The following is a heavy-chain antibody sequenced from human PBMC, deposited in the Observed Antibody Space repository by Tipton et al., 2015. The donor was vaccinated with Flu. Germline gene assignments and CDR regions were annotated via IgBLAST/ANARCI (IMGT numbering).Heavy chain of an antibody. CDR3: ARHTGDSVRGVIDY. Sequence: TLSLTCAVYGGSFSGYYWTWIRQPPGKGLEWIGEINHSGTTNYNPSLKSRVTVSVDTSKNQFSLKLRSVTAADTAVYYCARHTGDSVRGVIDYWGQGAPVTVSS. CDR1: GGSFSGYY. J-gene: IGHJ4*02. D-gene: IGHD3-10*02. V-gene: IGHV4-34*01. CDR2: INHSGTT.